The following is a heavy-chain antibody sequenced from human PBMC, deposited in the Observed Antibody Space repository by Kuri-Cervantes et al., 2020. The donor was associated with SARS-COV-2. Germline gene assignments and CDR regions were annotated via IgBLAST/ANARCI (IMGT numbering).Heavy chain of an antibody. J-gene: IGHJ5*02. D-gene: IGHD3-3*01. Sequence: ASVKVSCKASGYTFADNGISWVRQAPGQGLEWMGWISAYSGNAKYSQKFQGRVTLTADTSTSTAYMELRSLRSDDTAVYYCASYLLEGWFDPWGQGTLVTVSS. V-gene: IGHV1-18*01. CDR2: ISAYSGNA. CDR3: ASYLLEGWFDP. CDR1: GYTFADNG.